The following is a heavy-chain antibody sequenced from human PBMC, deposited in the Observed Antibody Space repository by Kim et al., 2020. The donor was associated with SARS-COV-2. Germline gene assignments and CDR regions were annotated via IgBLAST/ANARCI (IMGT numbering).Heavy chain of an antibody. J-gene: IGHJ6*03. CDR3: ARGFLSPPTIVVVPAAIYRKDYYMDV. V-gene: IGHV4-34*01. CDR1: GGSFSGYY. Sequence: SETLSLTCAVYGGSFSGYYWSWIRQPPGKGLEWIGEINHSGSTNYNPSLKSRVTISVDTSKNQFSLKLSSVTAADTAVYYCARGFLSPPTIVVVPAAIYRKDYYMDVWGKGTTVTVSS. D-gene: IGHD2-2*01. CDR2: INHSGST.